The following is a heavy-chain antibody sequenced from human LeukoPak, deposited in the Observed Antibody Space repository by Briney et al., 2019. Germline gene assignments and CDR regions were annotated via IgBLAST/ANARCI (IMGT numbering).Heavy chain of an antibody. J-gene: IGHJ4*02. Sequence: PGGSLRLSCAASGFTFSSFGMHWVRQSPGKGLEWVAIVWSDGSKKYYADSVKGRFTISRDSSKNTVYLQMNSLRAEDTAVYYCGRDRGYDRSIDHWGQGTLVTVSS. CDR2: VWSDGSKK. CDR3: GRDRGYDRSIDH. V-gene: IGHV3-33*01. CDR1: GFTFSSFG. D-gene: IGHD3-10*01.